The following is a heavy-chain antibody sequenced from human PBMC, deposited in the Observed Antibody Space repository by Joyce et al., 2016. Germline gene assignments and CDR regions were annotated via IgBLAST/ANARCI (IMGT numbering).Heavy chain of an antibody. D-gene: IGHD3-10*01. CDR1: GGSVSSGGYS. CDR3: ARAYGSGSYSYYYGMDV. J-gene: IGHJ6*02. V-gene: IGHV4-30-2*01. CDR2: IYHSEST. Sequence: QMQLQESGPGLVKPSQTLSLTCAVSGGSVSSGGYSWTWIRQPPGKGLEWIGQIYHSESTYYNPALQSRVTMSVDRSKNQFSLKLRSVTAADTAVDYCARAYGSGSYSYYYGMDVWGQGTTVTVSS.